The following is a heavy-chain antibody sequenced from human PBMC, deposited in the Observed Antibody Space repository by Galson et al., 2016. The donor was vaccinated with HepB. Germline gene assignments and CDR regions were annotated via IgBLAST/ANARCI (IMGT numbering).Heavy chain of an antibody. D-gene: IGHD3-3*01. CDR3: ARDPVFSD. CDR2: IRQDGGAK. V-gene: IGHV3-7*03. Sequence: SLRLSCAASRFTFSNFWMSWVRQAPGSGLEWVANIRQDGGAKYYAASVKGRFTISRDNGKNSLYLQMTSLRAADTAVYYCARDPVFSDWGQGTLVTVSS. CDR1: RFTFSNFW. J-gene: IGHJ4*02.